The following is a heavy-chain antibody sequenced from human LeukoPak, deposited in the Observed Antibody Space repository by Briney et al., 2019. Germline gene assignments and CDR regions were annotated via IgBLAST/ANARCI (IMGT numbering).Heavy chain of an antibody. D-gene: IGHD3-9*01. J-gene: IGHJ4*02. CDR1: GFTFSNYG. CDR3: AKSGRGYDILTGYYDY. CDR2: ISYDGSNK. V-gene: IGHV3-30*18. Sequence: PGRSLRLSCAASGFTFSNYGMHWVRQAPGKGLEWVAVISYDGSNKYYADSVKGRFTISRDNSKNTLYLQMNSLRAEGTAVYYCAKSGRGYDILTGYYDYWGQGTLVTVSS.